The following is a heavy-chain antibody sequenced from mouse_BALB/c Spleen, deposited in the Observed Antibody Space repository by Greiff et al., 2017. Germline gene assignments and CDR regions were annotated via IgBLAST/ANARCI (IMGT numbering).Heavy chain of an antibody. CDR1: GYSITSDYA. CDR3: AIYYERARAWFAY. D-gene: IGHD2-4*01. Sequence: EVQLQQSGPGLVKPSQSLSLTCTVTGYSITSDYAWNWIRQFPGNKLEWMGYISYSGSTSYNPSLKSRISITRDTSKNQFFLQLNSVTTEDTATYYCAIYYERARAWFAYWGQGTLVTVSA. J-gene: IGHJ3*01. CDR2: ISYSGST. V-gene: IGHV3-2*02.